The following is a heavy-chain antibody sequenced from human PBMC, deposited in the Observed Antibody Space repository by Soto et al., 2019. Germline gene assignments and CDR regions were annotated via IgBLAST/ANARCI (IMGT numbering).Heavy chain of an antibody. CDR2: IYYSGST. V-gene: IGHV4-31*03. CDR3: ARQLLVDGMDV. D-gene: IGHD3-10*01. J-gene: IGHJ6*02. Sequence: SEPLSLTCTVSGGSISSGGYYWSWIRQHPGKGLEWIGYIYYSGSTYYNPSLKSRVTISVDTSKNQFSLELSSVTAADTAVYYCARQLLVDGMDVWGQGTTVTVSS. CDR1: GGSISSGGYY.